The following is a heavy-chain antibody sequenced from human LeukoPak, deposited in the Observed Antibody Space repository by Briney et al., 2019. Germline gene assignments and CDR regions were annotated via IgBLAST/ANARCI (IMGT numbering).Heavy chain of an antibody. D-gene: IGHD6-13*01. J-gene: IGHJ4*02. Sequence: PGGSLRLSCAASGFTFSSYGMHWVRQAPGKGLEWVAFIRYDGSNKYYADSVKGRFTISRDNSKNTLYLQMNSLRAEDTAVYYCARTSIAAAGTYDYWGQGTLVTVSS. CDR3: ARTSIAAAGTYDY. V-gene: IGHV3-30*02. CDR2: IRYDGSNK. CDR1: GFTFSSYG.